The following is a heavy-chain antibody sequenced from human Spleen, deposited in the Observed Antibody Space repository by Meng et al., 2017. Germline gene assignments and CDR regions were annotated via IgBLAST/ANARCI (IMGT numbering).Heavy chain of an antibody. Sequence: QVQFVQSGAEVKKPGASVRVSCKASGDTFSRDVMHWVRQAPGQRPEWLGWINIDTGHTKYSETLQVGATMTRDTAAKTVYLALTGLKPEDTAVYYCARGGNNHGLGIDYWGQGTLVTVSS. V-gene: IGHV1-3*04. D-gene: IGHD5-18*01. J-gene: IGHJ4*02. CDR3: ARGGNNHGLGIDY. CDR1: GDTFSRDV. CDR2: INIDTGHT.